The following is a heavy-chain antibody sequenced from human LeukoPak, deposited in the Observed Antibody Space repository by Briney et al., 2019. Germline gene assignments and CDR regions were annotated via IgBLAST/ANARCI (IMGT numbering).Heavy chain of an antibody. CDR2: ICTAGDT. CDR1: GFTFSSYD. J-gene: IGHJ4*02. D-gene: IGHD1-26*01. CDR3: AILSGSYPTGRIDY. Sequence: GSLGLSCAASGFTFSSYDMHWVCQATGKGLEWVSAICTAGDTYYPGSVKGRFTISRENAKNTLYLQMNTLRAEDTAVYYCAILSGSYPTGRIDYWGQGTLVTVSS. V-gene: IGHV3-13*01.